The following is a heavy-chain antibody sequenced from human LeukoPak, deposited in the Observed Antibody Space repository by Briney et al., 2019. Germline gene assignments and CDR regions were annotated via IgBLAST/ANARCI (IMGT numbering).Heavy chain of an antibody. D-gene: IGHD3-16*01. Sequence: GGSLRLSCAASGFTFSSYAMSWVRQAPGKGLEWVSTITSSGGGTSYADSVKGRFTISRDNSKNTLYLQMNSLRAEDTAVYYCAKSGGGHYFDYWGQGTLVTVSS. J-gene: IGHJ4*02. V-gene: IGHV3-23*01. CDR2: ITSSGGGT. CDR1: GFTFSSYA. CDR3: AKSGGGHYFDY.